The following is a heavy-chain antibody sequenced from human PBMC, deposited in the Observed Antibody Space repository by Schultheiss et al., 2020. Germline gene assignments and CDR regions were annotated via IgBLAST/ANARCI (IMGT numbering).Heavy chain of an antibody. V-gene: IGHV4-59*01. J-gene: IGHJ6*03. CDR3: ARVSTGAQTHYYYYYYMDV. CDR1: GGSINSFY. Sequence: SETLSLTCTVSGGSINSFYWSWIRQPPGKGLEWIGYIYYSGSTNYNPSLKSRVTISVDTSKNQFSLKLSSVTAADTAVYYCARVSTGAQTHYYYYYYMDVWGKGTTVTVSS. CDR2: IYYSGST. D-gene: IGHD7-27*01.